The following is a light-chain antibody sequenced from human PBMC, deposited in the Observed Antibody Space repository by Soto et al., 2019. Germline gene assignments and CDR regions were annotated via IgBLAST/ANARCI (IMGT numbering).Light chain of an antibody. J-gene: IGKJ1*01. CDR1: QGISRW. Sequence: DIQMTQSPSSVSASVGDRVTITCRASQGISRWLAWYQQKPGKAPRLLIYAASNLQSGVLSRFTGSGSGTDFTLTISSLQPEDFATYFCQQADSFPRTFGQGTNVEIK. CDR2: AAS. CDR3: QQADSFPRT. V-gene: IGKV1-12*01.